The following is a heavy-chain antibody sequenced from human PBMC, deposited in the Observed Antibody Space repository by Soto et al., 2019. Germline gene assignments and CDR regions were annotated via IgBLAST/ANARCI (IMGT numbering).Heavy chain of an antibody. J-gene: IGHJ4*02. CDR1: GFTFSSYA. V-gene: IGHV3-23*01. CDR3: ANPRLGSSYWPFDY. CDR2: ISGSGGST. D-gene: IGHD3-3*01. Sequence: GGSLRLSCAASGFTFSSYAMSWVRQAPGKGLEWVSAISGSGGSTYYADSVKGRFTISRDNSKNTLYLQMNSLRAEDTAVYYCANPRLGSSYWPFDYWGQGTLVTVSS.